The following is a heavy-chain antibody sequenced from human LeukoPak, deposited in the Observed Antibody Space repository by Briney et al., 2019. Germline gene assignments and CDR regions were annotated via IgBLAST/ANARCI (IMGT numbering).Heavy chain of an antibody. Sequence: GGSLRLSCAASGFTFSSYAMHWVRQAPGKGLEGVAVTSYDGSNKYYADSVKGRFTISRDNSKNTLYLQMNSLRAEDTAVYYCARDAPITGTTDYFDYWGQGTLVTVSS. V-gene: IGHV3-30*04. CDR1: GFTFSSYA. D-gene: IGHD1-20*01. CDR2: TSYDGSNK. CDR3: ARDAPITGTTDYFDY. J-gene: IGHJ4*02.